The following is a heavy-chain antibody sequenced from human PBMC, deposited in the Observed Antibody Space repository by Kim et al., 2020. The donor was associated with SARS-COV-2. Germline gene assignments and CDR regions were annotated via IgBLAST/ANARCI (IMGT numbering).Heavy chain of an antibody. CDR1: GFTFSSYG. D-gene: IGHD3-10*01. CDR2: IWYDGSNK. Sequence: GGSLRHSCAASGFTFSSYGMHWVRQAPGKGLEWVAVIWYDGSNKYYADSVKGRFTISRDNSKNTLYLQMNSLRAEDTAVYYCAKDLLSGSGSYSYYYYYGMDVWGQGTTVTVSS. CDR3: AKDLLSGSGSYSYYYYYGMDV. J-gene: IGHJ6*02. V-gene: IGHV3-33*06.